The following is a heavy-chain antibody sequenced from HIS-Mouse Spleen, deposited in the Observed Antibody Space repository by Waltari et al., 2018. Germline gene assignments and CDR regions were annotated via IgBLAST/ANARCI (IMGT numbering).Heavy chain of an antibody. CDR1: GFTFSSYS. CDR3: ARDLGNWFDP. V-gene: IGHV3-48*01. Sequence: EVQLVESGGGLVQPGGSLRLSCAASGFTFSSYSMNWVRQAPVKGLGWGSYISMSSSTIYYADSVKGRFTISRDNAKNSLYLQMNSLRAEDTAVYYCARDLGNWFDPWGQGTLVTVSS. J-gene: IGHJ5*02. CDR2: ISMSSSTI.